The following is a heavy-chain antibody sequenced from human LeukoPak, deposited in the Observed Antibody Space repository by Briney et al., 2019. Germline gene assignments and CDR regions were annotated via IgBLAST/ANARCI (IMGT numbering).Heavy chain of an antibody. D-gene: IGHD3-3*01. CDR1: GGSISTTNYY. CDR2: IYSSGNT. Sequence: SETLSLTCTVSGGSISTTNYYWGWIRQPPGRDLEWIGSIYSSGNTYYNPSLESRVTISVDTSKNQLSLKLTSATAADTSVYYCERHSGLRSPFDPWGQGTLVTVSS. V-gene: IGHV4-39*01. CDR3: ERHSGLRSPFDP. J-gene: IGHJ5*02.